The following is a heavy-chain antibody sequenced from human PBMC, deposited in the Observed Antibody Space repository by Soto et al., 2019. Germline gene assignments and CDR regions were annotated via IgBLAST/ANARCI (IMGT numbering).Heavy chain of an antibody. CDR1: GGTFSSYA. CDR3: ARDQRPHPERWANAYDI. D-gene: IGHD1-26*01. J-gene: IGHJ3*02. V-gene: IGHV1-69*13. CDR2: IIPIFGTA. Sequence: ASVKVSCKASGGTFSSYAISWVRQAPGQGLEWMGGIIPIFGTANYAQKFQGRVTITADESTSTAYMELSSLRSEATAVYYCARDQRPHPERWANAYDICGQGTMTTVSS.